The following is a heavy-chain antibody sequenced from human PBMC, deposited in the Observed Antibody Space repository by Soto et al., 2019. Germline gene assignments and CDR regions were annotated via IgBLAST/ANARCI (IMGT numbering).Heavy chain of an antibody. J-gene: IGHJ3*02. CDR2: ISGSGAST. V-gene: IGHV3-23*01. CDR1: GFTFNIFA. D-gene: IGHD3-10*01. Sequence: EVQLLESGGGLVQPGGSLRLSCEASGFTFNIFALNWVRQAPGKGLEWVSAISGSGASTFYTDSVKGRFSISRDNSKNRLFLHTTGHRTEDGARYYCVKGDRGHPRGELWPPYDGIDILGQGTMVTVSS. CDR3: VKGDRGHPRGELWPPYDGIDI.